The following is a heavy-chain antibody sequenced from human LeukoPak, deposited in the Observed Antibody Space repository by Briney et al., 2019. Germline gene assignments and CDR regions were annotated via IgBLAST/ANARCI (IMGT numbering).Heavy chain of an antibody. CDR2: IYPHDSDT. V-gene: IGHV5-51*01. CDR3: ARMIFYDSSGFYNNYYFDS. J-gene: IGHJ4*02. D-gene: IGHD3-22*01. CDR1: GTPLSSYW. Sequence: SGASLQISCKASGTPLSSYWIGWVRQKPGKGLEWMGIIYPHDSDTRYGPSFQGQVTISIDKSIGTAFLQWSSLKASDTAMYYCARMIFYDSSGFYNNYYFDSWGQGTLLTVSS.